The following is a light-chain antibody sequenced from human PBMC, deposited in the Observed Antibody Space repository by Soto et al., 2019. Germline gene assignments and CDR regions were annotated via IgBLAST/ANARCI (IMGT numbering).Light chain of an antibody. Sequence: EIVLTQFPGTLSLSPGERATLSCRASQSVGRNYVAWYQQKPGQAPRVIIYAASNRASGIPDRFSGSGSGSDFTLPISRLEPEDLAVYYCQQYGTSPWAFGQGTKVDIK. J-gene: IGKJ1*01. CDR1: QSVGRNY. CDR3: QQYGTSPWA. V-gene: IGKV3-20*01. CDR2: AAS.